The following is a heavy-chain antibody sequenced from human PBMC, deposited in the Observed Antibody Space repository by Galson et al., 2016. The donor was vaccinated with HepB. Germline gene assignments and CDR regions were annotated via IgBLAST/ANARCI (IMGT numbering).Heavy chain of an antibody. V-gene: IGHV3-49*03. Sequence: SLRLSCAASGFTFSDHAMSWFRQAPGKGLEWVGFISSKAYGGTTDFAASVKDRFTISRDDSKSIAYLQMNSLKIEDTAVYYCTDGGGIAAAARGLNHWGQGTLVTVAS. J-gene: IGHJ5*02. CDR1: GFTFSDHA. D-gene: IGHD6-13*01. CDR3: TDGGGIAAAARGLNH. CDR2: ISSKAYGGTT.